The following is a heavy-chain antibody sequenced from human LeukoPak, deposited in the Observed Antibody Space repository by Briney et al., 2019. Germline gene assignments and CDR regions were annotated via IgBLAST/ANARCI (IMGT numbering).Heavy chain of an antibody. CDR1: GGSISSSSYY. Sequence: PSETLSLTCTVSGGSISSSSYYWGWIRQPPGKGLEWIGSIYYSGSTYYNPSLKSRVTISVDTSKNQFSLKLSSVTAADTAVYYCARDAIVGATHYFDYWGQGTLVTVSS. CDR3: ARDAIVGATHYFDY. CDR2: IYYSGST. V-gene: IGHV4-39*07. D-gene: IGHD1-26*01. J-gene: IGHJ4*02.